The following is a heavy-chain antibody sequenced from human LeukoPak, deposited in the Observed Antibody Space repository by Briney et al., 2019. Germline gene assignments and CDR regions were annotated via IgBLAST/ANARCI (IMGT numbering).Heavy chain of an antibody. CDR2: FDPEDGET. J-gene: IGHJ4*02. CDR3: ATSSQWELLVGYFDY. CDR1: GYTFTGYY. V-gene: IGHV1-24*01. D-gene: IGHD1-26*01. Sequence: GASVKVSCKASGYTFTGYYMHWVRQAPGKGLEWMGGFDPEDGETIYAQKFQGRVTMTEDTSTDTAYMELSSLRSEDTAVYYCATSSQWELLVGYFDYWGQGTLVTVSS.